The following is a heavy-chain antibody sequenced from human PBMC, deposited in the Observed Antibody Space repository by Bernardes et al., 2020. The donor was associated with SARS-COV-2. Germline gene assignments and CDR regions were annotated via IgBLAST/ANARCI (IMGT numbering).Heavy chain of an antibody. Sequence: SGPTLVKPTQTLTLTCTFSGFSLSTSGMCVSWIRQPPGKALEWLARIDWDDDKYYSTSLKTRLTISKDTSKNQVVLTMTNMDPVDTATYYCARILAYPTEYYYGSGSYYKDLMYDDGMDVWGQGTTVTVSS. V-gene: IGHV2-70*11. CDR2: IDWDDDK. CDR3: ARILAYPTEYYYGSGSYYKDLMYDDGMDV. J-gene: IGHJ6*02. D-gene: IGHD3-10*01. CDR1: GFSLSTSGMC.